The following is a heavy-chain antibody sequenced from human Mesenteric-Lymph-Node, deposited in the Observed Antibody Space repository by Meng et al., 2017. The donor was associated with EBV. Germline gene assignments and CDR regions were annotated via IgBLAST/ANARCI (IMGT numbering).Heavy chain of an antibody. D-gene: IGHD5-18*01. CDR2: TYYRSKWYN. Sequence: QVPLPQFGPGPVKPSPTLSLTWAIPGDSVFSNSAAWNWIRQSPSRGLEWLGRTYYRSKWYNDYAVSVKSRITINPDTSKNQFSLQLNSVTPEDTAVYYCARDRLTAMVKGGWFDPWGQGTLVTVSS. CDR1: GDSVFSNSAA. V-gene: IGHV6-1*02. J-gene: IGHJ5*02. CDR3: ARDRLTAMVKGGWFDP.